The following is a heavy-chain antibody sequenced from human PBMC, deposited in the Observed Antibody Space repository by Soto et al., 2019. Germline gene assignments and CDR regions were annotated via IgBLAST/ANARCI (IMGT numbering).Heavy chain of an antibody. V-gene: IGHV4-4*02. CDR1: GGSISSSNW. CDR2: IYHSGST. CDR3: ARVRHRPPQRSYYGMDV. J-gene: IGHJ6*02. D-gene: IGHD3-10*01. Sequence: QVQLQESGPGLVKPSGTLSLTCAVSGGSISSSNWWSWVRQPPGKGLEWIGEIYHSGSTNYNPSLKSRVTISVDKSKNQFSLKLSSVAAADTAVYYCARVRHRPPQRSYYGMDVWGQGTTVTVSS.